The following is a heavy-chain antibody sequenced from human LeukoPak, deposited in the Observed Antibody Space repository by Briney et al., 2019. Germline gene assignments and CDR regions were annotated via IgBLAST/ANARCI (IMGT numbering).Heavy chain of an antibody. V-gene: IGHV1-2*02. CDR2: NNPNSGGT. D-gene: IGHD3-22*01. CDR3: ASYYDSSGYYPMSAFDI. J-gene: IGHJ3*02. CDR1: GYTFTGYY. Sequence: GASVKVSCKASGYTFTGYYMHWVRQAPGQGLEWMGWNNPNSGGTNYAQKFQGRVTMTRDTSISTAYMELSRLRSDDTAVYYCASYYDSSGYYPMSAFDIWGQGTMVTVSS.